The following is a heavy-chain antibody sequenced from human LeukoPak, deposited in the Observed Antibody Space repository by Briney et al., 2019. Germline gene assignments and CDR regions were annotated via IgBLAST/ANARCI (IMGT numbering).Heavy chain of an antibody. V-gene: IGHV6-1*01. CDR3: ARRLTQYDCFDP. D-gene: IGHD2-2*01. CDR1: GDSVSSNSVT. J-gene: IGHJ5*02. Sequence: SQTLSLTCAISGDSVSSNSVTWNWIRQSPSRGLEWLGRTYYRSTWYNEYAVSVRGRITVNPDTSKNQFSLHLNSVTPEDTAVYYCARRLTQYDCFDPWGQGILVTVSS. CDR2: TYYRSTWYN.